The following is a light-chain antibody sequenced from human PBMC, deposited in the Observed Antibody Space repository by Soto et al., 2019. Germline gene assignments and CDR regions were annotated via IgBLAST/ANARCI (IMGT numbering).Light chain of an antibody. Sequence: DIQMTQSPSTLSASVGDRVTITCRATQSISRWLAWYQHKPGKAPKLLIYDATTLESAGPSRFSGSGSGTEFTLTISSLQPDDFETYYCQQYNSYWTFGQGNKVEIK. CDR2: DAT. CDR3: QQYNSYWT. J-gene: IGKJ1*01. V-gene: IGKV1-5*01. CDR1: QSISRW.